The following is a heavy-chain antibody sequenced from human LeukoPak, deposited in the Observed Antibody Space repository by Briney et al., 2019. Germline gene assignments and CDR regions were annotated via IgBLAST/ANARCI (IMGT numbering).Heavy chain of an antibody. CDR2: IDTNTGNP. Sequence: ASVKVSCKGSGYTFTKYAISWVRQAPGQGLEYMGWIDTNTGNPTYAQGFTGRFVFSLDTSVSTAYLQISSLKAEDSAIYFCANCYDSSGFFAYWGQGTLVAVSS. V-gene: IGHV7-4-1*02. J-gene: IGHJ4*02. CDR3: ANCYDSSGFFAY. D-gene: IGHD3-22*01. CDR1: GYTFTKYA.